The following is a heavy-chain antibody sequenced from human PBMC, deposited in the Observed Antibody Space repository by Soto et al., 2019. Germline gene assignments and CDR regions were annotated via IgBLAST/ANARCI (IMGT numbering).Heavy chain of an antibody. CDR1: GYRFANYG. J-gene: IGHJ5*02. CDR2: IYPDDSDT. CDR3: ARFPSGRDPNWFDP. V-gene: IGHV5-51*01. Sequence: GESLKISCKASGYRFANYGIGWVRQMPGKGLELMGIIYPDDSDTRYSPSFQGQVTISADKSITTAYLQWSSLKASDTAMYYCARFPSGRDPNWFDPWGQGTLVTVSS. D-gene: IGHD1-26*01.